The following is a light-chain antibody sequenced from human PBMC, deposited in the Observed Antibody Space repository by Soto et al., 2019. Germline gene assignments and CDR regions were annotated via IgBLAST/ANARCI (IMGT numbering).Light chain of an antibody. J-gene: IGLJ1*01. CDR2: GVS. Sequence: QAALTPPASLSGSPGQSITISCSGTMSDIGSYNYVAWYQQFPGKTPKILIYGVSNRPSGVSSRFSGSKSGNTASLTISGLQAEDEADYYCISYTGSSTSYVYGSGTKVNVL. CDR1: MSDIGSYNY. V-gene: IGLV2-14*01. CDR3: ISYTGSSTSYV.